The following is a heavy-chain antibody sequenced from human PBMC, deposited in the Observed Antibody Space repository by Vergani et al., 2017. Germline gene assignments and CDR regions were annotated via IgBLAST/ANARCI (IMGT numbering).Heavy chain of an antibody. V-gene: IGHV4-39*01. J-gene: IGHJ4*02. D-gene: IGHD2-15*01. CDR3: ASTRGACRAAYCHSYDF. Sequence: QVQLQESGPGLVKPSETLSLTCTVSGDSVISTDYPWGWIRQPPGKGLEWIGSMDYSGSTSYNPSLESRISISFETSKNQFSLRLTSVTAADTAVYYCASTRGACRAAYCHSYDFWGPGTLVGVSS. CDR2: MDYSGST. CDR1: GDSVISTDYP.